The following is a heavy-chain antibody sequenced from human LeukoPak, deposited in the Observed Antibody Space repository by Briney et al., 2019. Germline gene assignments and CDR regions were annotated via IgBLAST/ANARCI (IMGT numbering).Heavy chain of an antibody. CDR2: IRYDGSNK. CDR1: GFTFSSYG. J-gene: IGHJ4*02. CDR3: APIVVVAATGGY. V-gene: IGHV3-30*02. Sequence: GGSLRLSCAASGFTFSSYGMHWVRQATGKGLEWVAFIRYDGSNKYYADCVKGRFTISRDNSKNTLYLQMNSLRAEDTAVYYCAPIVVVAATGGYWGQGTLVTVSS. D-gene: IGHD2-15*01.